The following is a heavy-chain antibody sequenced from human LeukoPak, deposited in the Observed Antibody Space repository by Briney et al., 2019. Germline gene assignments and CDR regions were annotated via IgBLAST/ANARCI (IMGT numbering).Heavy chain of an antibody. CDR3: ARDTYYYDFWSGSYWGLYGMDV. CDR2: ISYDGSNK. Sequence: GGSLRLSCAASGFTFSSYAMHWVRQAPGKGLEWVAVISYDGSNKYYADSVKGRFTISRGNSKNTLYLQMNSLRAEDTAVYYCARDTYYYDFWSGSYWGLYGMDVWGQGTTVTVSS. V-gene: IGHV3-30-3*01. CDR1: GFTFSSYA. J-gene: IGHJ6*02. D-gene: IGHD3-3*01.